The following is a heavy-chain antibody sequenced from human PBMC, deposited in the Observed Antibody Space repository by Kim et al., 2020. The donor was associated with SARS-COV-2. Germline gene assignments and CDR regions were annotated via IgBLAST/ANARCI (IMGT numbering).Heavy chain of an antibody. CDR3: ARPQRVHPSDYGMDV. V-gene: IGHV5-51*01. D-gene: IGHD1-1*01. CDR1: GYSFTSYW. J-gene: IGHJ6*02. CDR2: IYPGDSDT. Sequence: GESLKISCKGSGYSFTSYWIGWVRQMPGKGLEWMGIIYPGDSDTRYSPSFQGQVTISADKSISTAYLQWSSLKASDTAMYYCARPQRVHPSDYGMDVWGQGTTVTVSS.